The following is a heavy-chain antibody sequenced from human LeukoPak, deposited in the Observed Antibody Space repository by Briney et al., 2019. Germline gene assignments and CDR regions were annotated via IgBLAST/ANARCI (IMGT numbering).Heavy chain of an antibody. CDR1: GYTYTNFA. D-gene: IGHD1-26*01. CDR2: INGGNDDT. J-gene: IGHJ6*02. Sequence: GASEKVSCKASGYTYTNFAMHWVRQATGQRLEWMGWINGGNDDTKYSQKFQGRVTITRDTSANTAYMELSSLRSEDTAVYYCASGVGVYFYGMDVWGQGTTVTVSS. V-gene: IGHV1-3*01. CDR3: ASGVGVYFYGMDV.